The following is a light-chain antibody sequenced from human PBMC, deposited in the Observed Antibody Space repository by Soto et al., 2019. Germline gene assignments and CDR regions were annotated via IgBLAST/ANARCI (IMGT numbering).Light chain of an antibody. CDR1: QSIGRF. CDR2: AAS. CDR3: QQSYIIPYT. J-gene: IGKJ5*01. Sequence: DIQMTQPPSSLSPAVGDRVTITCRASQSIGRFLNWYQQKPGIAPKLLIYAASSLQGGVPSRFSGSGSGTDFTLTISTLQPEDFATYYCQQSYIIPYTFGQGTRLEIK. V-gene: IGKV1-39*01.